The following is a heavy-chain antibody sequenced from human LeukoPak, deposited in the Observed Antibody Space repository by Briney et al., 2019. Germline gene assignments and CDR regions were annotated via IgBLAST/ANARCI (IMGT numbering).Heavy chain of an antibody. CDR2: INPNSGGT. Sequence: SVTVSCKASGYTFTGYYMHLVRQAPGQGLEWMGWINPNSGGTNYAQKFQGRVTMTRDTSISTAYMELSRLRSDDTAVYYCARVLGQDSGSYPPLDYFDYWGQGTLVTVSS. CDR1: GYTFTGYY. V-gene: IGHV1-2*02. J-gene: IGHJ4*02. CDR3: ARVLGQDSGSYPPLDYFDY. D-gene: IGHD1-26*01.